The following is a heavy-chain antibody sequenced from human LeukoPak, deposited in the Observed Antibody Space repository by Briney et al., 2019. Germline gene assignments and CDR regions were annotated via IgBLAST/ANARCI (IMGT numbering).Heavy chain of an antibody. V-gene: IGHV3-53*01. Sequence: GGSLRLSCAASGFTVSSNYMSWVRQAPGKGLEWVSVIYSGGSTHYADSVKGRFTISRDNSKNTLYLQMNSLRAEDTAVYYCARARAGAGTFFFDYWGQGTLVTVSS. CDR3: ARARAGAGTFFFDY. CDR1: GFTVSSNY. CDR2: IYSGGST. J-gene: IGHJ4*02. D-gene: IGHD6-13*01.